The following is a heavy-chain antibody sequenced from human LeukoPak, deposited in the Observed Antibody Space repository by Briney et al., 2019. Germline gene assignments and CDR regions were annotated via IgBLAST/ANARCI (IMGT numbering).Heavy chain of an antibody. V-gene: IGHV5-51*01. CDR1: GYRFTSYW. Sequence: PGESLKISCKGSGYRFTSYWIGWGRPMPGKGLEWMGIIYPGDSDTRYSPSFQGQVTISADKSISTAYLQWSSLKASDTAMYYCARISGSPYYYYGMDVWGQGTTVTVSS. CDR3: ARISGSPYYYYGMDV. CDR2: IYPGDSDT. J-gene: IGHJ6*02. D-gene: IGHD1-26*01.